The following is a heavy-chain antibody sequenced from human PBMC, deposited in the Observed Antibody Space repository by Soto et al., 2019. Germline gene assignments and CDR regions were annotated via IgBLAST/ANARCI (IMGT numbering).Heavy chain of an antibody. V-gene: IGHV3-30*18. D-gene: IGHD6-13*01. J-gene: IGHJ4*02. CDR2: ISYDGSNK. CDR3: AKLGGAAAGTDPPDY. Sequence: ESGGGVVQPGRSLRLSCAASGFTFSSYGMHWVRQAPGKGLEWVAVISYDGSNKYYADSVKGRFTISRDNSKNTLYLQMNSLRAEDTAVYYCAKLGGAAAGTDPPDYWGQGTLVTVSS. CDR1: GFTFSSYG.